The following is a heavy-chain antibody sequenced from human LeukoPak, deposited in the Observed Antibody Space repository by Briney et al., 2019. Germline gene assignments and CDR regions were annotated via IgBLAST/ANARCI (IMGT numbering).Heavy chain of an antibody. D-gene: IGHD2/OR15-2a*01. CDR2: IYSDNT. CDR3: ARDSRQQRFLYWDWFDP. Sequence: GGSLRLSCTVSGFTVSSNSMSWVRQAPGKGLEWVSFIYSDNTHYSDSVKGRFTISRDNSKNTLYLQMTNLRAEDTAVYYCARDSRQQRFLYWDWFDPWGQGTRVSVSS. J-gene: IGHJ5*02. V-gene: IGHV3-53*01. CDR1: GFTVSSNS.